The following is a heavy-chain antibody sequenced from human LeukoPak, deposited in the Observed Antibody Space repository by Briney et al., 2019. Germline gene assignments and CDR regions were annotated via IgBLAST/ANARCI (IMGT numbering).Heavy chain of an antibody. V-gene: IGHV3-7*03. CDR3: ARMGGDYGANVYYFDL. CDR2: VNQDGSVS. J-gene: IGHJ4*02. Sequence: GGSLRLSCAASEFTFGSYWMSWVRQAPGKGLEWVANVNQDGSVSYYVDSVKGRFTISRDNARKSVFLQMNSLRAEDTAVYYCARMGGDYGANVYYFDLWGQGTLVTASS. D-gene: IGHD4-17*01. CDR1: EFTFGSYW.